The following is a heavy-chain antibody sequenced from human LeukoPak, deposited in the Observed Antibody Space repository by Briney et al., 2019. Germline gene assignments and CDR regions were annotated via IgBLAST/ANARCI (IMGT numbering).Heavy chain of an antibody. J-gene: IGHJ3*02. CDR2: MDGNSGKT. CDR1: GYTFTSYY. D-gene: IGHD3-22*01. V-gene: IGHV1-8*01. Sequence: ASVKVSCKTSGYTFTSYYINWVRQVTGQGLEWVGGMDGNSGKTAYAQNFLGRVTITRNSSISTAYMELSSLRSEDTAVYYCARLYYYASSGYDALDIWGQGTMVAVSS. CDR3: ARLYYYASSGYDALDI.